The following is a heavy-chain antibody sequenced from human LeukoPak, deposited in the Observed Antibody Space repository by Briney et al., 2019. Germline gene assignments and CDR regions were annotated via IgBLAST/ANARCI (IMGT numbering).Heavy chain of an antibody. D-gene: IGHD3-22*01. CDR1: GVSISGYY. CDR3: ARVKYYYDTRGPYYYYYGMDV. V-gene: IGHV4-59*01. CDR2: IYYSGST. Sequence: SETLSLTCTVSGVSISGYYWTWIRQPPGKGLEWIGYIYYSGSTNYNPSLKSRVTISVDTSKNQFSLKLSSVTAADTAVYYCARVKYYYDTRGPYYYYYGMDVWGQGTTVTVSS. J-gene: IGHJ6*02.